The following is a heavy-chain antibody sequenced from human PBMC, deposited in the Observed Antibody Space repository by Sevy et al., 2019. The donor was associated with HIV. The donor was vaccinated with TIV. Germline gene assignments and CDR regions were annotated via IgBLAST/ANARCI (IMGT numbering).Heavy chain of an antibody. Sequence: SETLSLTCTVSGGSISSSSYYWGWIRQPPGKGLEWIGCLYYGGSTYSNPSLKSRVTMSVDTSRNQFSLTLSSVTAADTAVYYCVRRLPHSLDWSFDYWGQGTLVTVSS. CDR3: VRRLPHSLDWSFDY. CDR1: GGSISSSSYY. D-gene: IGHD3-9*01. V-gene: IGHV4-39*01. J-gene: IGHJ4*02. CDR2: LYYGGST.